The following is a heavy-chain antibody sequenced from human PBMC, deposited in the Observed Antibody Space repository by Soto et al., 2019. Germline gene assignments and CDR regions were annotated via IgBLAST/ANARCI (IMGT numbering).Heavy chain of an antibody. J-gene: IGHJ4*02. D-gene: IGHD3-16*01. CDR3: ARDLKLVEMATSAPTFVDY. Sequence: GGSLRLSCAASGFTFSSYGMHWVRQAPGKGLEWVAVIWYDGSNKYYADSVKGRFTISRDNSKNTLYLQMNSLRAEDTAVYYCARDLKLVEMATSAPTFVDYWGQGTLVTVSS. CDR1: GFTFSSYG. CDR2: IWYDGSNK. V-gene: IGHV3-33*01.